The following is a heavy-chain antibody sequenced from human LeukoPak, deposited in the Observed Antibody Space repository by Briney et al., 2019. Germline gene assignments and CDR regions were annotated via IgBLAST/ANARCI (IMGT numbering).Heavy chain of an antibody. J-gene: IGHJ6*03. CDR1: GYTFTGYY. Sequence: GASVKVSCKASGYTFTGYYMHWVRQAPGQGLEWMGWINPNSGGTNYAQKFQGRVTMTRDTSISTAYMELSRLRSDDTAVYYCAREKEAPGVGVVVIRDYYYMDVWGKGTTVTVSS. CDR2: INPNSGGT. V-gene: IGHV1-2*02. D-gene: IGHD3-22*01. CDR3: AREKEAPGVGVVVIRDYYYMDV.